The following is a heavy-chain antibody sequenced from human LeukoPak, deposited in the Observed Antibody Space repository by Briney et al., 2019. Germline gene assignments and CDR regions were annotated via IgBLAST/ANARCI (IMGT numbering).Heavy chain of an antibody. J-gene: IGHJ6*02. V-gene: IGHV3-53*01. Sequence: PGGSLRLSCAASGLSISDNYMSWVRQAPGKGLEWVSIIHSGGNIYYADSVKGRFTISRDNSKNTLYLQMNSLRAEDTAVYYCARVRGYAMDVRGQGTTVTVSS. CDR3: ARVRGYAMDV. D-gene: IGHD2-15*01. CDR2: IHSGGNI. CDR1: GLSISDNY.